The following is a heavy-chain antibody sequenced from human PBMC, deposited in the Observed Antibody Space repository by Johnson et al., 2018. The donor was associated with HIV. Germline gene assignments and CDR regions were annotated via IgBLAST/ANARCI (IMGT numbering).Heavy chain of an antibody. J-gene: IGHJ3*02. Sequence: QVQLVEFGGGLVKPGGSLRLSCAASGFTFSDYYMSWIRQAPGKGLEWVAVISSSGSTIYYAASVKGRFTISRDNAKNSLYMQMNSLRAEDTAVYYWARPEGRMGGAFDIWGQGTMVTVSS. CDR3: ARPEGRMGGAFDI. CDR1: GFTFSDYY. V-gene: IGHV3-11*01. D-gene: IGHD3-16*01. CDR2: ISSSGSTI.